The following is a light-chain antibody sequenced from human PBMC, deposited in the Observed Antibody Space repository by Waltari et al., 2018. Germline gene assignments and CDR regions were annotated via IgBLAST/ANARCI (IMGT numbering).Light chain of an antibody. Sequence: DIQMTQSPSSLSASVGDRVTTTCRACQAISKNLAWYQQKPGKVPTLLIYGASILQSGVPSRFSGSGSGTDFTLTISSLQPEDVATYYCQKYNSAPLTFGPGTKVDIK. CDR1: QAISKN. CDR3: QKYNSAPLT. V-gene: IGKV1-27*01. CDR2: GAS. J-gene: IGKJ3*01.